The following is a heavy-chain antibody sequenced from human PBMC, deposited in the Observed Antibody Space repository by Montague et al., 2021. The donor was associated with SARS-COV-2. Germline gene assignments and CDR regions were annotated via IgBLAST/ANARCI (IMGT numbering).Heavy chain of an antibody. CDR1: GFTFSDYA. V-gene: IGHV3-48*02. J-gene: IGHJ4*02. CDR3: ARDGVREAVDY. CDR2: ISSRSTPT. D-gene: IGHD3-16*01. Sequence: SLRLSCAASGFTFSDYAMTWVRQAPGKGLEWVSYISSRSTPTFYADSVKGRFTISRDNNKSSLFLQMSSLRDEDTAVYYCARDGVREAVDYWGQGTLVTVSS.